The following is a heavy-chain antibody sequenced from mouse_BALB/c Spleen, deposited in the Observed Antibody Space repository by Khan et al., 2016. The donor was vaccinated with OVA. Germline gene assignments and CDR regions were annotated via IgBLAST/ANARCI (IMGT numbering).Heavy chain of an antibody. CDR3: TRDRIDY. V-gene: IGHV1-7*01. CDR1: GYTFTTYW. J-gene: IGHJ2*01. CDR2: INPTSGYT. Sequence: QVQLQQSGAELAKPGASVQMSCKASGYTFTTYWMHWVKQRPGQGLEWIGYINPTSGYTDYSENFKDKATLSADKSSSTAYMQLSRLTSEDSAVYYCTRDRIDYGGQGTTPTVSS.